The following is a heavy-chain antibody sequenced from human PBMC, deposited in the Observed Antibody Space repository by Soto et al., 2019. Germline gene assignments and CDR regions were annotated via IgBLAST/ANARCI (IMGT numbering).Heavy chain of an antibody. D-gene: IGHD6-13*01. Sequence: ASVKVSCKASGYTFTSYYMHWVRQAPGQGLGWMGVINPIGGNTDYAQKSQGRVTMTSDTSTSTVYMELSSLRSEDTAVYYCARDRGRAAAGEYHYYGMDVWGQGTTVTVSS. CDR1: GYTFTSYY. J-gene: IGHJ6*02. CDR3: ARDRGRAAAGEYHYYGMDV. V-gene: IGHV1-46*01. CDR2: INPIGGNT.